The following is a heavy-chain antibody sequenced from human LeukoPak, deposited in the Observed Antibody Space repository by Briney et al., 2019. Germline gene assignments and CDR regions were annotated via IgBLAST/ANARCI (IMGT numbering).Heavy chain of an antibody. D-gene: IGHD4-17*01. CDR1: GFTFDDYG. CDR3: ATVTITARDY. V-gene: IGHV3-20*04. CDR2: INWNGGST. Sequence: GGSLRLSCAASGFTFDDYGMSWVRQAPGKGLEWVSGINWNGGSTGYADSVKGRFTISRDNAKNSLYLQMNSLRAEDTAVYYCATVTITARDYWGQGTLVTVSS. J-gene: IGHJ4*02.